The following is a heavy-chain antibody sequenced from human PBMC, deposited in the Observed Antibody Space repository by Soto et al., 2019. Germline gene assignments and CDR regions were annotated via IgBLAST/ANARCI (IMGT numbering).Heavy chain of an antibody. Sequence: GGSLRLSCAASGFTVSSNYMSWVRQAPGKGLEWVSVIYTGGSTSYADSVKGRFTISRDNSKNTVYLQMNSLRAEDTAVYYCGRFYYDSSGYLPSPYYYYYGMDVWGQGTTVTVPS. V-gene: IGHV3-53*01. CDR1: GFTVSSNY. D-gene: IGHD3-22*01. CDR2: IYTGGST. J-gene: IGHJ6*02. CDR3: GRFYYDSSGYLPSPYYYYYGMDV.